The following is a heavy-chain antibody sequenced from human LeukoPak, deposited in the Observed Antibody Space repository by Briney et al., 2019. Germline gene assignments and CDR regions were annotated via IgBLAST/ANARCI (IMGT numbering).Heavy chain of an antibody. D-gene: IGHD3-22*01. CDR3: ARDGIGYYYDKGDFV. J-gene: IGHJ6*02. V-gene: IGHV3-21*01. CDR2: ISSSSYI. CDR1: GFTFSSYS. Sequence: GSLRLSCAVSGFTFSSYSMNWVRQAPGKGLEWVSSISSSSYIYYADSVKGRFTISRDNAKNSLYLQMNSLRAEDTAVYYCARDGIGYYYDKGDFVWGQGTTVTVSS.